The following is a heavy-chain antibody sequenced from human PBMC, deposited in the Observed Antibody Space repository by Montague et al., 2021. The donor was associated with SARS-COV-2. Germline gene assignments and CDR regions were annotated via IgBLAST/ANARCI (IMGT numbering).Heavy chain of an antibody. D-gene: IGHD3-22*01. CDR1: GGSISSYY. Sequence: SETLSLTRTVSGGSISSYYWNWIRQSAGKGLEWIGRIYTSGSTNYDPSLKSRVTMSVDTSKNQFSLKLSSVTAADTAVYYCARGALFYDSSGYYSDAFDIWGQGTMVTVSS. CDR3: ARGALFYDSSGYYSDAFDI. CDR2: IYTSGST. V-gene: IGHV4-4*07. J-gene: IGHJ3*02.